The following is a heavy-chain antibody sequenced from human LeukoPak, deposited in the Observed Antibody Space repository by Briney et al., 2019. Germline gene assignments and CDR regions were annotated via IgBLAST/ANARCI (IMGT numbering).Heavy chain of an antibody. J-gene: IGHJ4*02. CDR3: AKDPLVSSQEYFDY. CDR2: ISGSGGST. CDR1: GFPFTSYA. Sequence: PGGSLRLSCAASGFPFTSYAMSWVRQAPGKRLEWVSAISGSGGSTYYAESVKGRFTISRDNSKNTLYLQMNSLRAEDTAVYYCAKDPLVSSQEYFDYWGQGTLVTVSS. V-gene: IGHV3-23*01. D-gene: IGHD2-2*01.